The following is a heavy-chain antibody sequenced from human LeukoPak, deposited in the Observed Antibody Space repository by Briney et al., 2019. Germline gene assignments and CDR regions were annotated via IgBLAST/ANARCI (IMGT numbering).Heavy chain of an antibody. CDR2: ISGSGTST. J-gene: IGHJ4*02. V-gene: IGHV3-23*01. CDR1: GITFSTYA. D-gene: IGHD3-3*01. CDR3: AKDQRSDRTRNFDS. Sequence: GGSLRLSCAASGITFSTYAMSWVRQAPGKGLEWVSAISGSGTSTYHADSVKGRFTISRDNSKNTLYLQMNSLRVEDTAIYYCAKDQRSDRTRNFDSWGQGTLVTVSS.